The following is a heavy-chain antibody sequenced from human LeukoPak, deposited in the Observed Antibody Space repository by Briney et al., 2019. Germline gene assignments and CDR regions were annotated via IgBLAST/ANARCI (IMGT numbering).Heavy chain of an antibody. CDR2: IIPIFGTA. CDR1: GGTFSSYA. J-gene: IGHJ6*04. D-gene: IGHD2-15*01. V-gene: IGHV1-69*06. CDR3: ARHGYCSGGSCYTSMDV. Sequence: GSSVKVSCKASGGTFSSYAISWVRQAPGQGLEWMGGIIPIFGTANYAQKFQGRVTITADKSTSTAYMELSSLRSEDTAVYYCARHGYCSGGSCYTSMDVWGKGTTVTVSS.